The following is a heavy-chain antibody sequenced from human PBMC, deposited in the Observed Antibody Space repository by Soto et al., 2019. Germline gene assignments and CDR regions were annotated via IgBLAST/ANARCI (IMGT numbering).Heavy chain of an antibody. D-gene: IGHD7-27*01. V-gene: IGHV4-61*01. J-gene: IGHJ4*02. CDR3: ARSGDWGSFNY. CDR2: IYYSGST. Sequence: PSETLSLTCTVSGGSVSSGSYYWSWIRQPPGKGLEWIGYIYYSGSTNYNPSLKGRVIISIATSKTQFSLRLSSVTAADTAVYFCARSGDWGSFNYWGQGTLVTVS. CDR1: GGSVSSGSYY.